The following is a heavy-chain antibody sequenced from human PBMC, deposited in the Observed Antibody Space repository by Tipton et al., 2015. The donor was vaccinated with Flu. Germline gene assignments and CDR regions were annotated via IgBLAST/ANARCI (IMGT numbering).Heavy chain of an antibody. D-gene: IGHD3-10*02. CDR1: GGSISRSSYN. Sequence: TLSLTCTDSGGSISRSSYNWSWIRQPPGKRLELIGSIYPSGTTYYNPSLKSRVTISVDTSKSQFSLKLRSVTAADTAVYYCARLSYYDVDLKNFYFDHWGQGALVTVSS. CDR3: ARLSYYDVDLKNFYFDH. V-gene: IGHV4-39*01. CDR2: IYPSGTT. J-gene: IGHJ4*02.